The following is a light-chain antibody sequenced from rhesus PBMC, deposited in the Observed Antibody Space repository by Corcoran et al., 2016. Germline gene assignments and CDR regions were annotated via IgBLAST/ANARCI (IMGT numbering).Light chain of an antibody. J-gene: IGKJ1*01. Sequence: DIQMTQSPSSLSASVGDRVTITCRASENVHNYLNWYQQKPGKAPKPLIYKASTLQRGVPSRFIGSGSGTDFTLTISSLQPEDFATYYCQQHNSYPPTFGQGTKVEIK. CDR3: QQHNSYPPT. V-gene: IGKV1-74*01. CDR1: ENVHNY. CDR2: KAS.